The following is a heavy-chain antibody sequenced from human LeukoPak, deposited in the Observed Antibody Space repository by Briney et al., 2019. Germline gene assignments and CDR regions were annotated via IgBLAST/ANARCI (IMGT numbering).Heavy chain of an antibody. J-gene: IGHJ6*02. V-gene: IGHV3-48*01. CDR1: GFTFSSYS. Sequence: GGSLRLSCAASGFTFSSYSMNWVRQATGKGLEWVSYISSSSSTIYHADSVQGPFTISRDNPKNLMYPQMNSLRAEDTAVYFCARYTSAMDVWGQGTTVAVSS. CDR2: ISSSSSTI. CDR3: ARYTSAMDV.